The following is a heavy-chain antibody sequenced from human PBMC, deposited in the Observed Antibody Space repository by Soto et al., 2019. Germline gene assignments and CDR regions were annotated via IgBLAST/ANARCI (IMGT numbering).Heavy chain of an antibody. D-gene: IGHD3-10*01. V-gene: IGHV3-33*05. J-gene: IGHJ4*03. CDR1: GVSIRGYG. CDR2: VSEDGTVQ. CDR3: ATEFQRELHAFAL. Sequence: QGQLVESGGGVVRPGGSLKIYCEASGVSIRGYGMHWVRQVPGRGLEWVAVVSEDGTVQRYVDAVKGRFYISRDNPKNTVFLQMYRLSTEDTAIYFCATEFQRELHAFALWGQGTVVTVSS.